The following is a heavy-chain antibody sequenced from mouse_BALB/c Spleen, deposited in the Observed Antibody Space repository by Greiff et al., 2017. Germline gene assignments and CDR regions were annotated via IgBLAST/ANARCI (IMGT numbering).Heavy chain of an antibody. Sequence: DVKLQESGPSLVKPSQTLSLTCSVTGDSITSGYWNWIRKFPGNKLEYMGYISYSGSTYYNPSLKSRISITRDTSKNQYYLQLNSVTTEDTATYYCARSYYYGSSNWYFDVWGAGTTVTVSS. V-gene: IGHV3-8*02. CDR1: GDSITSGY. CDR2: ISYSGST. CDR3: ARSYYYGSSNWYFDV. J-gene: IGHJ1*01. D-gene: IGHD1-1*01.